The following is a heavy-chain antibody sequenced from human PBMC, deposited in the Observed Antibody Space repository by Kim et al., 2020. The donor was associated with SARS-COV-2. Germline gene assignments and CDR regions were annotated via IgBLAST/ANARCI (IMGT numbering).Heavy chain of an antibody. CDR3: AKDNNYYDSSGYWAY. V-gene: IGHV3-23*01. Sequence: GGSLRLSCTASGFTFSSYAMSCVRQAPGKGLEWVSAISGSGGSTYYADSVKGRFTISRDNSKNTLYLQMNSLRAEDTAVYYCAKDNNYYDSSGYWAYWGQGTLVTVSS. D-gene: IGHD3-22*01. CDR2: ISGSGGST. J-gene: IGHJ4*02. CDR1: GFTFSSYA.